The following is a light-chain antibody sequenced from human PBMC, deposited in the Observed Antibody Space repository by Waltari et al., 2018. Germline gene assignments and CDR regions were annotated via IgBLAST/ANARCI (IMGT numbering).Light chain of an antibody. J-gene: IGLJ2*01. CDR1: RSHVGGYHS. V-gene: IGLV2-14*03. Sequence: QSALPQPASVSGTPGQSITISCTGTRSHVGGYHSSSWYQTHPGIAPKLLIYDLTYRPSGVSNRFSGSKSGNTASLTISGLQAEDEADYYCSSYTSTRTLVFGGGTKLTVL. CDR3: SSYTSTRTLV. CDR2: DLT.